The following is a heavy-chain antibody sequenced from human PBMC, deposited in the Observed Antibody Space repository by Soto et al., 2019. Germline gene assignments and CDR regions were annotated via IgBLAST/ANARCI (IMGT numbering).Heavy chain of an antibody. J-gene: IGHJ4*02. Sequence: QVQLVQSGAEVKKPGSSVKVSCKASGGTFSSYAISWVRQAPGQGLEWMGGIIPIFGTANYAQKFQGRVTITADESTSTAYMELRSLRSEDTAVYYCASGGSRYCSSTSCQNYFDYWGQGTLVTVSS. V-gene: IGHV1-69*01. CDR3: ASGGSRYCSSTSCQNYFDY. CDR2: IIPIFGTA. D-gene: IGHD2-2*01. CDR1: GGTFSSYA.